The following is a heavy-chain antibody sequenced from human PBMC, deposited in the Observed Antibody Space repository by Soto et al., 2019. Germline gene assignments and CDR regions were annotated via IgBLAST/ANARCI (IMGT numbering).Heavy chain of an antibody. J-gene: IGHJ2*01. V-gene: IGHV1-69*02. CDR1: GGTFSSYT. CDR2: IIPILGIA. D-gene: IGHD2-21*02. Sequence: QVQLVQSGAEVKKPGSSVKVSCKASGGTFSSYTISWVRQAPGQGLEWMGRIIPILGIANYAQKFQGRVTITADKSTRTAYMELSSLRSEDTAVYYCARVEGAYCGGDCYSHWYFDLWGRGTLVTVSS. CDR3: ARVEGAYCGGDCYSHWYFDL.